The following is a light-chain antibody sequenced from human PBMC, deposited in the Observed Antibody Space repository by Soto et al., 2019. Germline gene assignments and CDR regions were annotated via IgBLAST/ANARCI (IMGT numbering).Light chain of an antibody. Sequence: DIQMTHAPSSLISAVGDGVTISSRACQTICGYLNWYQQKPGKAPELLIYAASYLGNGVPSRFSGSGSGTYFTLTISSLQPEDLATCYCQQRYTTPLNCGGGTKVDIK. V-gene: IGKV1-39*01. J-gene: IGKJ4*01. CDR1: QTICGY. CDR3: QQRYTTPLN. CDR2: AAS.